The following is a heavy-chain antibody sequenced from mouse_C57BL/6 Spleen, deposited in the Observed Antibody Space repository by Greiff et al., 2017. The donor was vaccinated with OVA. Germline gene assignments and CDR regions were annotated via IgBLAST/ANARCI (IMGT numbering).Heavy chain of an antibody. J-gene: IGHJ4*01. CDR2: IDPSDSET. CDR1: GYTFTSYW. CDR3: AIPITTGAMDY. V-gene: IGHV1-52*01. Sequence: QVHVKQPGAELVRPGSSVKLSCKASGYTFTSYWMHWVKQRPIQGLEWIGNIDPSDSETHYNQKFKDKATLTVDKSSSTAYMQLSSLTSEDSAVYYCAIPITTGAMDYRGQGTSVTVSS. D-gene: IGHD1-2*01.